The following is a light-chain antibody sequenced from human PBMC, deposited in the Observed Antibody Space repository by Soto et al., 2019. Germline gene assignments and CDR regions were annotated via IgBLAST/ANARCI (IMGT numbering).Light chain of an antibody. CDR2: TAS. CDR1: RSIGTY. Sequence: DIEMTQSPSALSASVGDRVTITCRASRSIGTYLYWYQHKPGKAPQLLIYTASNLQSGVPSRFSGSGSGTDFTLTISSLQPEDFATYYCQQTYSYPVFGQGTRLEIK. CDR3: QQTYSYPV. V-gene: IGKV1-39*01. J-gene: IGKJ5*01.